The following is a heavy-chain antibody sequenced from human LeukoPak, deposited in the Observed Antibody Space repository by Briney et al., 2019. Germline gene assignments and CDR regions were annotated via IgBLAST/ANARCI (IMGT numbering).Heavy chain of an antibody. D-gene: IGHD2-15*01. CDR2: ISSNGGST. Sequence: GGSLRLSCSASGFTLSSYAMHWVRQAPGKGLEYVSAISSNGGSTYYADSVKGRFTISRDNSKNTLYLQMSSLRAEDTAVYYCVKERCSGGSCPHDYWGQGTLVTVSS. CDR1: GFTLSSYA. J-gene: IGHJ4*02. CDR3: VKERCSGGSCPHDY. V-gene: IGHV3-64D*06.